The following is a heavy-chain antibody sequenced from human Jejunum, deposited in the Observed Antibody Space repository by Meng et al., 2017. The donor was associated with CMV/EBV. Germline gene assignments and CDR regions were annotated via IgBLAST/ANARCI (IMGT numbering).Heavy chain of an antibody. J-gene: IGHJ6*02. CDR1: GFKFDDYC. D-gene: IGHD6-6*01. CDR2: INWSGGR. Sequence: GFKFDDYCLSWVRPAPGKGLEWVSGINWSGGRSYAESVKGRFTISRDNAKNSLYLQMNSVRAEDTALYYCARETIAVREYHYGMDVWGQGTTVTVSS. CDR3: ARETIAVREYHYGMDV. V-gene: IGHV3-20*03.